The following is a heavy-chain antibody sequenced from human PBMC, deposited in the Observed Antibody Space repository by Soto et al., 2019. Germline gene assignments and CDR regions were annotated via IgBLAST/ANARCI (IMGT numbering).Heavy chain of an antibody. CDR2: INHSGST. CDR1: GGSFSGYY. D-gene: IGHD3-3*01. V-gene: IGHV4-34*01. Sequence: SETLSLTCAVYGGSFSGYYWSWIRQPPGKGLEWIGEINHSGSTNYNPSLKSRVTISVDTSKNQFSLKLSSVTAADTAVYYCANLERITILGVVSSSLFDSWGQGTLVTVS. J-gene: IGHJ5*01. CDR3: ANLERITILGVVSSSLFDS.